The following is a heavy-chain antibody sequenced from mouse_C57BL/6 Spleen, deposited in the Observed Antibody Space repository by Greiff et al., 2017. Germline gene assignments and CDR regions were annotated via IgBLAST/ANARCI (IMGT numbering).Heavy chain of an antibody. Sequence: VQLQQSGPGLVKPSQSLSLTCSVTGYSITSGYYWNWIRQFPGNKLEWMGYISYDGSNNYNPSLKNRISITRDTSKNQFFLKLNSVTTEDTATYYCEREGPLPSYAMDYWGQGTSVTVSS. CDR3: EREGPLPSYAMDY. V-gene: IGHV3-6*01. J-gene: IGHJ4*01. CDR1: GYSITSGYY. CDR2: ISYDGSN. D-gene: IGHD5-5*01.